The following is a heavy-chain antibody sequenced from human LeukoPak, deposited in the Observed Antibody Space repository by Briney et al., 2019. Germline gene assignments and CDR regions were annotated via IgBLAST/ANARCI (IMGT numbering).Heavy chain of an antibody. CDR2: FYYSGST. J-gene: IGHJ4*01. CDR3: VYYYGSGSVEY. Sequence: SETLSLTCTVSGGSITSSNYYWGWIRQPPGKGLEWIGSFYYSGSTNYNPSLKSRVTISVDTSKNQFSLKLSSVTAADTAVYYCVYYYGSGSVEYWGRNPGHRLL. V-gene: IGHV4-39*01. CDR1: GGSITSSNYY. D-gene: IGHD3-10*01.